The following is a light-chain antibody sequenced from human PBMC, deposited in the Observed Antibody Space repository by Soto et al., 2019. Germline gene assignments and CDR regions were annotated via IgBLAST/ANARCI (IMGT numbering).Light chain of an antibody. V-gene: IGKV1-33*01. Sequence: DIQMTQSPSSLSASVGDRVTITCRASQSISSYLNWYQQKPGKAPKLLLSAASNLETGDPLRFSGSGSGTDFAFIISSLQPEDVATYFCQQYGSLPITFGQGTRLEIK. CDR2: AAS. J-gene: IGKJ5*01. CDR3: QQYGSLPIT. CDR1: QSISSY.